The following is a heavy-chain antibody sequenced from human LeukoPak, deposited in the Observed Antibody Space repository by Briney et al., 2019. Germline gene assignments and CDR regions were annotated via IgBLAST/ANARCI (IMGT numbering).Heavy chain of an antibody. CDR3: VRDDCGGDCLGAQH. CDR1: GFTFSSYT. D-gene: IGHD2-21*02. CDR2: ISGSSTYI. J-gene: IGHJ1*01. V-gene: IGHV3-21*01. Sequence: PGGSLRLSCAASGFTFSSYTMNWVRQAPGKGLEWISSISGSSTYIYQADSLKGRLTISRDNAKNSLYLQMNSLRIDDTAVYYCVRDDCGGDCLGAQHWGQGTLVTVSS.